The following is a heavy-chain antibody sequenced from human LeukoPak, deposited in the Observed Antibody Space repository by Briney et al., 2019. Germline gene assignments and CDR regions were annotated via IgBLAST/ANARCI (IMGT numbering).Heavy chain of an antibody. D-gene: IGHD3-10*01. CDR2: INCNNGDT. CDR3: ARNGEI. J-gene: IGHJ4*02. Sequence: GASVKVSCKTSGYTFTGYYMHWMRQAPGQGLEWMGWINCNNGDTIYAQKFEGRVTVTRDTSISTAYMELSRLEYDVTAVYYCARNGEIWGQGTLVTVSS. CDR1: GYTFTGYY. V-gene: IGHV1-2*02.